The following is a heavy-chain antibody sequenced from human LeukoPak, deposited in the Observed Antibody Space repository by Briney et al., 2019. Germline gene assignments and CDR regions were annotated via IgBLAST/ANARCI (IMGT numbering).Heavy chain of an antibody. D-gene: IGHD3-16*01. J-gene: IGHJ1*01. CDR1: GFTFGDYA. Sequence: PGGSLRLSCTASGFTFGDYAMSWFRQAPGKGLEWVGFIRSKAYGWTTEYAASVKGRFTISRDDSKSIAYLQMNSLRAEDTAVYYCAKDDAWGRFQHWGQGTLVTVSS. CDR3: AKDDAWGRFQH. CDR2: IRSKAYGWTT. V-gene: IGHV3-49*03.